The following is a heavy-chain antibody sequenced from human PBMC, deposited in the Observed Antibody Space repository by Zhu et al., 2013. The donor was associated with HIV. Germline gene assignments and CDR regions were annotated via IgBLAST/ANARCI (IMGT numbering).Heavy chain of an antibody. V-gene: IGHV1-18*04. Sequence: QVQLVQSGAEMKDPGASVKVSCTASGYTFTAYGVAWVRQAPGQGLEWIGWMSAVNGNTNYAQKFQGRVTMTRDTSTHTAHMELRSLRFDDTGIYYCAREERALDVWGQGTMVTVFS. CDR3: AREERALDV. CDR2: MSAVNGNT. J-gene: IGHJ3*01. CDR1: GYTFTAYG.